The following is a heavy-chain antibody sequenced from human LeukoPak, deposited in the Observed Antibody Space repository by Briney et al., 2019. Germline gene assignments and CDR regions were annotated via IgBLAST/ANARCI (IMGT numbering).Heavy chain of an antibody. CDR1: GGSISSYY. CDR2: IYYSGST. V-gene: IGHV4-59*01. J-gene: IGHJ4*02. CDR3: ARSKDILTGYCFDY. D-gene: IGHD3-9*01. Sequence: AETLSLTCAVSGGSISSYYWSWIRQPPGKGLEWVGYIYYSGSTNYNPSLKSRVTISVDTSKNQFSLKLSSVTAADTAVYYCARSKDILTGYCFDYWGQGTLVTVSS.